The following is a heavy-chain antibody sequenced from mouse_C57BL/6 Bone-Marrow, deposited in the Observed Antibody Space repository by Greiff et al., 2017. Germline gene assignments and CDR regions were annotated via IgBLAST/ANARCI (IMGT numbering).Heavy chain of an antibody. Sequence: QVQLQQPGAELVKPGASVKMSCKASGYTFTSYWITWVKQRPGQGLEWIGDIYPGSGSTNYNEKFKSKATLTVDTSSSTAYMQLSSLTSEDSAVSYGADYYGSSADWYFDDWGTGTTVTVSS. CDR2: IYPGSGST. V-gene: IGHV1-55*01. CDR1: GYTFTSYW. CDR3: ADYYGSSADWYFDD. D-gene: IGHD1-1*01. J-gene: IGHJ1*03.